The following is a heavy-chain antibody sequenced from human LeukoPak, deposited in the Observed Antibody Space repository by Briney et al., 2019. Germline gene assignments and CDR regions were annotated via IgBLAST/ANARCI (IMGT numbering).Heavy chain of an antibody. D-gene: IGHD5-12*01. CDR2: IYYSGST. V-gene: IGHV4-61*08. Sequence: PSESLSLTRTVSDASLNRGGYYWNWIRQPPGKKPEWIGYIYYSGSTNYNRSLKSRVTISVDTSKNQFSLKLTSVTAADTAAYYCARSGDPNKFLRFGFDYWGQGTLVTVSS. CDR3: ARSGDPNKFLRFGFDY. CDR1: DASLNRGGYY. J-gene: IGHJ4*02.